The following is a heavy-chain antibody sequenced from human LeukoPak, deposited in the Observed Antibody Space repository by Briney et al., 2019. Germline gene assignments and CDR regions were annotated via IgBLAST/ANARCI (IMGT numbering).Heavy chain of an antibody. CDR3: AREPVLRFLEWLFSFDY. CDR2: INPNSGGT. V-gene: IGHV1-2*02. CDR1: GYTFTGYY. J-gene: IGHJ4*02. Sequence: ASAKVSCKASGYTFTGYYMHWVRQAPGQGLEWMGWINPNSGGTNYAQKFQGRVTMTRDTSISTAYMELSRLRSDDTAVYYCAREPVLRFLEWLFSFDYWGQGTLVTVSS. D-gene: IGHD3-3*01.